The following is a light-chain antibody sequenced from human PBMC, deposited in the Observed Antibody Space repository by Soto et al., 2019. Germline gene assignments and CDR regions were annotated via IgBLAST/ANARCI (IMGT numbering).Light chain of an antibody. CDR1: QRVTSNY. Sequence: EIVLTQSPGTLSLSPGERATLSCRASQRVTSNYLAWYQQRPGQAPRLLIFGATIRDTGLPDRFSGSGSGTDFTLTISRLEPEDFAVYNCQQYGSSPGTFGQGTKVDIK. J-gene: IGKJ1*01. CDR3: QQYGSSPGT. V-gene: IGKV3-20*01. CDR2: GAT.